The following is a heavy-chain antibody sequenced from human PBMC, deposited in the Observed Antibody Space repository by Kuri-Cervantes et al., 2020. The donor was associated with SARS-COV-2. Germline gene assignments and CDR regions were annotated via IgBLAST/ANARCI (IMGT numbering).Heavy chain of an antibody. CDR2: IYTSGST. D-gene: IGHD2-2*01. V-gene: IGHV4-61*02. CDR3: ARSSLIVVVPAATGDPYINYYYYSMDV. J-gene: IGHJ6*02. CDR1: GGSISSGSYY. Sequence: SETLSLTCTVSGGSISSGSYYWSWIRQPAGKGLEWIGRIYTSGSTNYNPSLKSRVTMSVDTSKNQFSLKLSSVTAADTAVYYCARSSLIVVVPAATGDPYINYYYYSMDVWGQGTTVTVSS.